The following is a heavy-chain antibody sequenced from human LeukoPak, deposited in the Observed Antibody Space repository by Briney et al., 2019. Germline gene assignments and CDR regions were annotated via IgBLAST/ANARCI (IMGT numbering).Heavy chain of an antibody. Sequence: ASVKVSCKASGYTFTSYAMNWVRQAPGQGLEWMGWMNPNSGNTNYAQKLQGRVTMTTDTSTSTAYMELRSLRSDDTAVYYCARVGGQWLTSDYWGQGTLVTVSS. D-gene: IGHD6-19*01. CDR3: ARVGGQWLTSDY. V-gene: IGHV1-18*01. J-gene: IGHJ4*02. CDR2: MNPNSGNT. CDR1: GYTFTSYA.